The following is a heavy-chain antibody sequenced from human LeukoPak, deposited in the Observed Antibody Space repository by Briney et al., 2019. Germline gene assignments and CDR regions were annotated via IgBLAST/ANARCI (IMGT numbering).Heavy chain of an antibody. CDR1: GFTFSSYS. CDR2: IRSSSDII. J-gene: IGHJ4*02. CDR3: ARDPRNYNDASGPYYFDS. D-gene: IGHD3-22*01. V-gene: IGHV3-48*04. Sequence: GGSLRLSCAASGFTFSSYSMIWVRQAPGKGLEWVSYIRSSSDIIYYADSVKGRFTISRDNAKNSLSLQMDSLRVEDTAVYYCARDPRNYNDASGPYYFDSWGQGTLVTVSS.